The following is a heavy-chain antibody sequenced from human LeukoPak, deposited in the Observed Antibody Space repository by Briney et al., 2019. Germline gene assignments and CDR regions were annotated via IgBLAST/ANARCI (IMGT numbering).Heavy chain of an antibody. V-gene: IGHV3-53*01. CDR3: ARDKGSWAWYYHGMDV. CDR1: GFTVSSNY. Sequence: GGSLRLSCAASGFTVSSNYMSWVRQAPGKGLEWVSVIYSGGSTYYADSVKGRFTISRDNSKNTLYLQMNSLRAEDTAVYYCARDKGSWAWYYHGMDVWGQGTTVTVSS. J-gene: IGHJ6*02. CDR2: IYSGGST. D-gene: IGHD6-13*01.